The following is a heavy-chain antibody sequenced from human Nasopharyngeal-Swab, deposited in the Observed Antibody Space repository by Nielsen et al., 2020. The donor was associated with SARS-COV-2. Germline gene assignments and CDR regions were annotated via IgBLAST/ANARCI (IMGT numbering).Heavy chain of an antibody. V-gene: IGHV1-46*01. Sequence: ASVNVSCKASGYPFTSYYMHWVRQAPAHGLEWMGTINPSGGSTTYAQKFQGRATMTRDTSTSTVYMEVSSLRSEDTAVYYCAKEIAVVGPGELWGQGTLVTVSS. CDR2: INPSGGST. D-gene: IGHD6-19*01. CDR1: GYPFTSYY. J-gene: IGHJ4*02. CDR3: AKEIAVVGPGEL.